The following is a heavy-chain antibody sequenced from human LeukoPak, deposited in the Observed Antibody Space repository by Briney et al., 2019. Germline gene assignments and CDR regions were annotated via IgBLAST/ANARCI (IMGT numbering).Heavy chain of an antibody. CDR3: ARGGRRYSSSWGDY. D-gene: IGHD6-13*01. CDR2: INHSGST. Sequence: PSETLSLTCAVYGGSFSGYYWSWIRQPPGKGLEWIGEINHSGSTNYNPSLKSRVTISVDTSKNQFSLKLSSVTAADTAVYYCARGGRRYSSSWGDYWGQGALVTVSS. CDR1: GGSFSGYY. V-gene: IGHV4-34*01. J-gene: IGHJ4*02.